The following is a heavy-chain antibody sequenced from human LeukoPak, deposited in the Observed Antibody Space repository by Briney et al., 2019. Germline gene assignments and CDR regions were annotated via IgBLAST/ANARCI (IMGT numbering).Heavy chain of an antibody. J-gene: IGHJ4*02. Sequence: PSETLSLTCTVSGDSISSANYYWGWVRQPPGKGLEWIGGIYFSGSTYYNPSLKSRVTISVETSKVQFSLKLSSVTAADTAVYYCARDSCSSTSCRKKFDNWGQGTLVTVSS. V-gene: IGHV4-39*07. D-gene: IGHD2-2*01. CDR3: ARDSCSSTSCRKKFDN. CDR1: GDSISSANYY. CDR2: IYFSGST.